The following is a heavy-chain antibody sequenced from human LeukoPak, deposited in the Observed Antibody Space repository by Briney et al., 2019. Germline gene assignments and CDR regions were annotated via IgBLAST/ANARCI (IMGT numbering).Heavy chain of an antibody. J-gene: IGHJ6*02. Sequence: ASVKVSCKASGYTFTCYYMHWVRQAPGQGLDWMGWINPNSGGTNYAQKFQGRVTMTRDTSISTAYMELSRLRSDDTAVYYCARDQAKRSSSSYLYGMDVWGQGTTVTVSS. D-gene: IGHD6-6*01. CDR3: ARDQAKRSSSSYLYGMDV. CDR1: GYTFTCYY. V-gene: IGHV1-2*02. CDR2: INPNSGGT.